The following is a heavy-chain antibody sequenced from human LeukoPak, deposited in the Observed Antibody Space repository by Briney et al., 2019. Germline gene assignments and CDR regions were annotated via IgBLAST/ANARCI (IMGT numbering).Heavy chain of an antibody. CDR1: GGSISSYY. V-gene: IGHV4-59*01. CDR3: ARDTSLWFGEYNY. D-gene: IGHD3-10*01. J-gene: IGHJ4*02. CDR2: IYYSGST. Sequence: SETLSLTCTVSGGSISSYYWSWIRQPPGKGLEWIGYIYYSGSTNYNPSLKSRVTISVDTSKNQFSLKLSSVTAVDTAVYYCARDTSLWFGEYNYWGQGTLVTVSS.